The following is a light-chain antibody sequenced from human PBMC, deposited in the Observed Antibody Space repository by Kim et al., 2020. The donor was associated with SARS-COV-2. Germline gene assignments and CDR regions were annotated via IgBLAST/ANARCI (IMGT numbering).Light chain of an antibody. CDR1: SNDVGAFNY. CDR3: NSCVGTTSSDV. J-gene: IGLJ1*01. Sequence: QSALSQPASVSGSPGQSITISCTGTSNDVGAFNYVSWYQQHPGKAPKLLIYDVSNWPSGVSNRFSGSKSGNTASLTISGLQAEDEADYYCNSCVGTTSSDVFGTGTKVTVL. CDR2: DVS. V-gene: IGLV2-14*03.